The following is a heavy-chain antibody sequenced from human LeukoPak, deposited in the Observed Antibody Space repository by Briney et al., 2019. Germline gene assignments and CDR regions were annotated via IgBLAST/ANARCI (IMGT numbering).Heavy chain of an antibody. Sequence: SETLSLTCAVYGGSFSGYYWSWIRQPPGKGLEWIGEINHSGSTNYNPSLTSRGTISEDTCKKQLSLKLRSGTAADTAVYYCARGGTTYYYGSGSYYNALASYWGQGTLVTVSS. J-gene: IGHJ4*02. CDR2: INHSGST. CDR1: GGSFSGYY. CDR3: ARGGTTYYYGSGSYYNALASY. D-gene: IGHD3-10*01. V-gene: IGHV4-34*01.